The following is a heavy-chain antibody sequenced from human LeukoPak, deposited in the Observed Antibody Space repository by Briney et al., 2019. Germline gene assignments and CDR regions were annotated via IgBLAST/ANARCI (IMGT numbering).Heavy chain of an antibody. CDR1: GYTFTSYG. CDR3: ARTRGLRGVIDGLYYYGMDV. D-gene: IGHD3-10*01. J-gene: IGHJ6*02. CDR2: ISAYNGNT. V-gene: IGHV1-18*01. Sequence: ASVKVSCKASGYTFTSYGISWVRQAPGQGLEWMGWISAYNGNTNYAQKLQGRVTMTTDTSTSTAYMELRSLRSDDPAVYYCARTRGLRGVIDGLYYYGMDVWGQGTTVTVSS.